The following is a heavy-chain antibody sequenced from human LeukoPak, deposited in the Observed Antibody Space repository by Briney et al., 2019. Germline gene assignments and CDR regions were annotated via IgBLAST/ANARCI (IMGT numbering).Heavy chain of an antibody. CDR1: GGSISSGDYY. D-gene: IGHD6-19*01. CDR3: ARDLAGSGYDAFDI. CDR2: IYYSGSS. V-gene: IGHV4-30-4*08. J-gene: IGHJ3*02. Sequence: PSQTLSLTCTVSGGSISSGDYYWSWIRQPPGKGLEWIGYIYYSGSSYYNPSLKSRVTISVDTSKNQFSLKLSSVTAADTAVYYCARDLAGSGYDAFDIWGQGTMVTVSS.